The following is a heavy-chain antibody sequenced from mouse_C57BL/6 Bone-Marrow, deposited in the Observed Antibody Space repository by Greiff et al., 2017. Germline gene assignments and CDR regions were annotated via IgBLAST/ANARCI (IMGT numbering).Heavy chain of an antibody. D-gene: IGHD1-1*01. J-gene: IGHJ1*03. CDR1: GFTFSDYG. Sequence: DVQLVESGGGLVKPGGSLKLSCAASGFTFSDYGMHWVRQAPEKGLEWVAYISSGSSTIYYADTVKGRFTISRDNAKNTLFLQMTSLRSEDTAMYYCAILYYGSSHWYFDVWGTGTTVTVSS. V-gene: IGHV5-17*01. CDR2: ISSGSSTI. CDR3: AILYYGSSHWYFDV.